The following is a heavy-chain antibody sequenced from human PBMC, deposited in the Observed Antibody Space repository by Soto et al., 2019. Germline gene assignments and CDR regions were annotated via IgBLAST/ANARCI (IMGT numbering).Heavy chain of an antibody. D-gene: IGHD3-10*01. J-gene: IGHJ4*02. CDR1: GGSFSGYY. CDR2: INHSGST. CDR3: ARGPPGFDY. V-gene: IGHV4-34*01. Sequence: QVQLQQWGAGLLKPSETLSLTCAVYGGSFSGYYWSWIRQPPGKGLEWIGEINHSGSTNYNTSLKSRVTIAVDTSKNQCSLRLSSVTAADTAVYYCARGPPGFDYWGQGTLVTVSS.